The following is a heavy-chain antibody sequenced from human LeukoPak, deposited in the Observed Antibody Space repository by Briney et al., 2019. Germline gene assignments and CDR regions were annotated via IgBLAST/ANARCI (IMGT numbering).Heavy chain of an antibody. CDR3: ASGGVLGWTGAYNWFDP. Sequence: SVKVSCQASGGTFNSYAISWVRQAPGQGLEWMGRIIPILGIANYAQKFQGRVTITADKSTSTAYMELSSLRSEDTAVYYCASGGVLGWTGAYNWFDPWGQGTLVTVSS. V-gene: IGHV1-69*04. J-gene: IGHJ5*02. CDR2: IIPILGIA. D-gene: IGHD3-16*02. CDR1: GGTFNSYA.